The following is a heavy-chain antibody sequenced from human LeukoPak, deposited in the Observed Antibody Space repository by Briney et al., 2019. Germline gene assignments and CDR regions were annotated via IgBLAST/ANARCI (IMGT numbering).Heavy chain of an antibody. CDR1: GDSVSSNSVA. V-gene: IGHV6-1*01. J-gene: IGHJ3*02. Sequence: SQTLSLTCAISGDSVSSNSVAWNWIRQSPSRGLEWLGRTYYKSKWFNEYAPSVQSRISINPDTSKNQFSLQLNSLTPDDTAVYYCTREIPEEQWGAFDIWGQGTMVTVSS. CDR2: TYYKSKWFN. CDR3: TREIPEEQWGAFDI. D-gene: IGHD6-19*01.